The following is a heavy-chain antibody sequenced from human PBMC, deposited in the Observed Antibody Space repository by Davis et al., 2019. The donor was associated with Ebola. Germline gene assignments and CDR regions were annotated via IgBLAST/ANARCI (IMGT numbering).Heavy chain of an antibody. J-gene: IGHJ5*02. CDR2: ISSGGGAP. Sequence: PGGSLRLSCAASGFTFSTYAMGWVRQAPGKGLEWVSDISSGGGAPYYADSVKGRFTISRDNSKNTLYLQMNSLRAEDTAVYYCARQGWSGYSLRHWLDPWGRGTLVTVSS. CDR1: GFTFSTYA. D-gene: IGHD3-3*01. V-gene: IGHV3-23*01. CDR3: ARQGWSGYSLRHWLDP.